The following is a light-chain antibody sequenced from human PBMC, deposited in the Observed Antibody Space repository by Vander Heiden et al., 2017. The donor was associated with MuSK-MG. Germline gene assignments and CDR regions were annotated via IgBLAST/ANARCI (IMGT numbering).Light chain of an antibody. Sequence: SYELTQPPSVSVSPGQTARITCSGDALPKQYAYWYQQKPGQAPVLGIYKDSERPSGIPERFSGSSSGTTVTLTISGVQAEEEADYYCQSADSSGTQVVFGGGTKLSVL. J-gene: IGLJ2*01. CDR1: ALPKQY. CDR3: QSADSSGTQVV. V-gene: IGLV3-25*02. CDR2: KDS.